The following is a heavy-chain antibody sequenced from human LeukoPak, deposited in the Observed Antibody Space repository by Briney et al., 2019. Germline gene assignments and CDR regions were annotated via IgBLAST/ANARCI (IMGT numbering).Heavy chain of an antibody. CDR2: AYYRSKWYS. D-gene: IGHD2-15*01. Sequence: SHTLSLTCAISGASVSSNSVSCNWTRQSPSRGLERLGRAYYRSKWYSDYAVSVKSRITINADTSKNQVSLQLNSVTPDDTAVYYFARDSRAGYSLPLDHWGQGALVTVSS. J-gene: IGHJ4*02. CDR1: GASVSSNSVS. CDR3: ARDSRAGYSLPLDH. V-gene: IGHV6-1*01.